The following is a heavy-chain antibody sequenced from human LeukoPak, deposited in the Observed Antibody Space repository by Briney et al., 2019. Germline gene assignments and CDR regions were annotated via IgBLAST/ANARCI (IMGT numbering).Heavy chain of an antibody. CDR2: IYSSGST. V-gene: IGHV4-39*01. CDR1: GGSISSSSYY. CDR3: ATNEWAGYYFEY. J-gene: IGHJ4*02. Sequence: SETLSLTCTVSGGSISSSSYYWGWIRQPPGKGLEWIGSIYSSGSTCYNPSLKSRVTISVDTSKNRFSLKLSSVTAADTAVYYCATNEWAGYYFEYWGQGTLVPVSS. D-gene: IGHD1-26*01.